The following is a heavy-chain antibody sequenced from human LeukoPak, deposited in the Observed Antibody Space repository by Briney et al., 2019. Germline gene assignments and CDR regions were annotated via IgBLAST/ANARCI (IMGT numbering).Heavy chain of an antibody. Sequence: SETLSLTCTVSGGSISSYYWSWIRQPAGKGLEWIGRIQTSGITNYNPSLKSRVTMSVDMSKNQFSLKLSSVTAADTAVYYCARDTYYYDSSGLTTIDYWGQGTLVAVSS. CDR2: IQTSGIT. CDR1: GGSISSYY. J-gene: IGHJ4*02. D-gene: IGHD3-22*01. V-gene: IGHV4-4*07. CDR3: ARDTYYYDSSGLTTIDY.